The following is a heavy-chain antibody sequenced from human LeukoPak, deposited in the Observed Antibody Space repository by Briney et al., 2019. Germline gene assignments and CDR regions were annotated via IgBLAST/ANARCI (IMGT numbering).Heavy chain of an antibody. CDR3: ARAPDNSGYLYYFDY. CDR1: GFTFSSCG. J-gene: IGHJ4*02. CDR2: ISYDGRKI. V-gene: IGHV3-30*03. Sequence: PGGSLRLSCAVSGFTFSSCGMHWVRQAPGKGLEWVADISYDGRKIYYADSVKGRFTISRDSSKNTLYLQMDSLRAEDTAVYYCARAPDNSGYLYYFDYWGQGTLVTVSS. D-gene: IGHD3-22*01.